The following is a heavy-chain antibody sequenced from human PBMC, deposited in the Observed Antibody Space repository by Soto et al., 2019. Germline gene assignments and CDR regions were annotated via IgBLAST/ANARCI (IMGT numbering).Heavy chain of an antibody. J-gene: IGHJ4*01. CDR2: IGTDGNT. V-gene: IGHV3-23*01. D-gene: IGHD1-1*01. Sequence: GGSLRLSCAASGFTCNSYAMNWVRLAPGKGLPCVSAIGTDGNTYYPNSVKGRFTISRDNSRTTLYLQMNSLRVEDTALYYCVRRYPGTRPFDYWGQGTLVTVSS. CDR3: VRRYPGTRPFDY. CDR1: GFTCNSYA.